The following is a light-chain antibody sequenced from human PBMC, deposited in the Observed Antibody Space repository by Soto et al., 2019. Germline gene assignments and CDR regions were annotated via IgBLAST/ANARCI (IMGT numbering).Light chain of an antibody. Sequence: EIVLTQSPGTLSLSPGERATLSCRASQSFSSSYLAWYQQKPGQAPRLLIYGASSRATGIPDRFSGSGSGTDFTLTISRLEPEDFAVYYCQQYFSFPWTFGQGTKVEIK. CDR3: QQYFSFPWT. J-gene: IGKJ1*01. CDR2: GAS. V-gene: IGKV3-20*01. CDR1: QSFSSSY.